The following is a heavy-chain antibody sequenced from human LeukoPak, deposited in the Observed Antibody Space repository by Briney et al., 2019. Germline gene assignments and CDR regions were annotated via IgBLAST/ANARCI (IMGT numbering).Heavy chain of an antibody. J-gene: IGHJ4*02. D-gene: IGHD3-9*01. CDR2: ISSSSSTI. CDR1: GFTFSSYS. CDR3: AKDRFSRWVLTGSYLVYYFDY. V-gene: IGHV3-48*01. Sequence: GGSLRLSCAASGFTFSSYSMNWVRQAPGKGLEWVSYISSSSSTIYYADSVKGRFTISRDNAKNSLYLQMNSLRAEDTAVYYCAKDRFSRWVLTGSYLVYYFDYWGQGTLVTVSS.